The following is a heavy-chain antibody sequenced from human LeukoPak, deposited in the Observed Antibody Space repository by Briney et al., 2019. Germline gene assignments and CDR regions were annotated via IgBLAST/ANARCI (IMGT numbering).Heavy chain of an antibody. CDR2: IIPISGTA. V-gene: IGHV1-69*13. Sequence: GASVKVSCKASGGTFSSYAISWVRQAPGQGLEWMGGIIPISGTANYAQKFQGRVTITADESTSTAYMELSSLRSEDTAVYYCAASPDYYDSSGYSYYFDYWGQGTLVTVSS. D-gene: IGHD3-22*01. J-gene: IGHJ4*02. CDR3: AASPDYYDSSGYSYYFDY. CDR1: GGTFSSYA.